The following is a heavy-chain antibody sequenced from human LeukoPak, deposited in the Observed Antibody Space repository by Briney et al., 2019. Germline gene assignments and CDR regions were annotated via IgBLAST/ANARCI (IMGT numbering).Heavy chain of an antibody. CDR2: INHSGST. J-gene: IGHJ4*02. CDR3: ASSSIAVAGSDY. CDR1: GGSFSGYY. D-gene: IGHD6-19*01. Sequence: SETLSLTCAVYGGSFSGYYWSWIRQPPGKGLEWIGEINHSGSTNYNPSLKSRVTISVDTSKNLFSLKLSSVTAADTAVYYCASSSIAVAGSDYWGQGTLVTVSS. V-gene: IGHV4-34*01.